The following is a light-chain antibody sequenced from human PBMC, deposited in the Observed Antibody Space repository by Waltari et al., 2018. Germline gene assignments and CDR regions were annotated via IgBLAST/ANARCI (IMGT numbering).Light chain of an antibody. CDR2: EVT. CDR1: STDVGRYNY. Sequence: QSDLTQPASVSGSPGQSITISCTGTSTDVGRYNYASWYHQHPGKAPKLMIYEVTHRPSGVSDRFSGSKSGNTASLTISGLQAEDEADYYCSSLSSSSTLVVFGGGTKLTVL. V-gene: IGLV2-14*01. CDR3: SSLSSSSTLVV. J-gene: IGLJ2*01.